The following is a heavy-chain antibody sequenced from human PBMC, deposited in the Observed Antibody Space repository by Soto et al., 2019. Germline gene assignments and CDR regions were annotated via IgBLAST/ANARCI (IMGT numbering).Heavy chain of an antibody. V-gene: IGHV3-74*01. D-gene: IGHD3-16*01. CDR2: INPAGTIT. J-gene: IGHJ5*01. CDR1: GFPFSHYW. CDR3: TRDTFGLKDT. Sequence: VGSLRLSCAASGFPFSHYWMHWVRQTPGKGLVWVSRINPAGTITNYADSVEGRFTISRDNADSALFLQMNSLSAEDTAIYYCTRDTFGLKDTWVHGTMFTVSS.